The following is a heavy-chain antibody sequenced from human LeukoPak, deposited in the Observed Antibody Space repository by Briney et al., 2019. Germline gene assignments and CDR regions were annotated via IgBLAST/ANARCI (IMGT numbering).Heavy chain of an antibody. CDR1: GHTFTAYY. D-gene: IGHD6-19*01. V-gene: IGHV1-2*02. CDR2: INHNSGGA. CDR3: GRGGSSGWYPY. Sequence: SVKLSCTPAGHTFTAYYTHWVRQAPGHRLEGMGWINHNSGGASYAQKFQGRVTMSRDKCISTAYMERSRMRSDNTAVYYCGRGGSSGWYPYWGQGNLVTVSS. J-gene: IGHJ4*02.